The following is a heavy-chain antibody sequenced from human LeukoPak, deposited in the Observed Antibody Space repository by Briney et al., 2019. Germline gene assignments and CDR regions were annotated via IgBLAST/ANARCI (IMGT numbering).Heavy chain of an antibody. Sequence: GGSLRLSCAASGFTFSNFWMSWLRQAPGQGLEWVANVKQDGSEKDHVVSVRGRFSIARANAKTSLYLQMNSLRDEDTALYYCARLVYSSGRYSGVYFEYWGQGNLVTVSS. V-gene: IGHV3-7*01. D-gene: IGHD6-19*01. CDR3: ARLVYSSGRYSGVYFEY. J-gene: IGHJ4*02. CDR2: VKQDGSEK. CDR1: GFTFSNFW.